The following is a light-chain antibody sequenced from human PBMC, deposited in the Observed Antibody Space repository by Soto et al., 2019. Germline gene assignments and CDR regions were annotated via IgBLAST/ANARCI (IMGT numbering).Light chain of an antibody. V-gene: IGKV1-39*01. CDR2: AAS. CDR3: QQSYSTPIT. J-gene: IGKJ5*01. CDR1: QSISIY. Sequence: DIQMTQSPSSLSASVGDRVAITCRASQSISIYLNWYQQKPGKAPKLLIYAASSLQSGVPSRFSGSGSGTDFTLTISSLQPEDFATYYCQQSYSTPITLGQGTRLEIK.